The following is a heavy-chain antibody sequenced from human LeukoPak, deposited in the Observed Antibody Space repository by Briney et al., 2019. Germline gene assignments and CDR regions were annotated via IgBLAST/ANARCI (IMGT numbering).Heavy chain of an antibody. CDR2: ISSSSSYI. D-gene: IGHD2-21*01. V-gene: IGHV3-21*01. CDR1: GFTFSSYS. J-gene: IGHJ4*02. CDR3: ARDSPYCGGDCYVFDY. Sequence: PGGSLRLSCAASGFTFSSYSMNWVRQAPGKGLEWVSSISSSSSYIYCADSVKGRFTISRDNAKNSLYLQMNSLRAEDTAVYYCARDSPYCGGDCYVFDYWGQGTLVTVSS.